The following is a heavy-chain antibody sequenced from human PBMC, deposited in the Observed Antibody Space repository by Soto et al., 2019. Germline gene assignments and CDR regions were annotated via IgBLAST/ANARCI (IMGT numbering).Heavy chain of an antibody. Sequence: PGGSLRLSCAASGFTFSSYSMNWVRQAPGRGLEWVSYISSGGSTYYADSVKGRFTISRDNSKNTLYLQMNSLRAEDTAVYYCAKDLDSSGYLGWGQGTLVTVSS. CDR3: AKDLDSSGYLG. J-gene: IGHJ4*02. V-gene: IGHV3-23*01. CDR2: ISSGGST. CDR1: GFTFSSYS. D-gene: IGHD3-22*01.